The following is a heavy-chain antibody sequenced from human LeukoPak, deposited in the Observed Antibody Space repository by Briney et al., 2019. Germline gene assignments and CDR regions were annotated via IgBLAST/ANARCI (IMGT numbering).Heavy chain of an antibody. CDR2: INHSGST. Sequence: SETLSLTCAVYGGSFSGYYWSWIRQPPGKGLEWIGEINHSGSTNYNPSLKSRVTISVDTSKNQFSLKLNSVTAADTAVYYCARGRQNDYWGQGTLVTVSS. J-gene: IGHJ4*02. CDR3: ARGRQNDY. CDR1: GGSFSGYY. V-gene: IGHV4-34*01.